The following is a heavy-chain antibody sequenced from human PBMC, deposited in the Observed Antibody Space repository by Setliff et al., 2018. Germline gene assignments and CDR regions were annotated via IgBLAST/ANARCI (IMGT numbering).Heavy chain of an antibody. D-gene: IGHD2-21*01. Sequence: ASVKVSCKASGYTFTSYYMHWVRQAPGQGLEWMGIINPSGGNTGYAQKFQGRVTMTTDTSTRTAYMEVTSLRSDDTAVYYCATEKFPGDWGDYWGQGTLVTVSS. CDR1: GYTFTSYY. CDR2: INPSGGNT. J-gene: IGHJ4*02. V-gene: IGHV1-46*01. CDR3: ATEKFPGDWGDY.